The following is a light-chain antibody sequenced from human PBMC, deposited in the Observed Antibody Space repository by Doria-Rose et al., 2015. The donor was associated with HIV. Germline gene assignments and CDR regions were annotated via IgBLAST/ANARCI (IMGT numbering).Light chain of an antibody. V-gene: IGKV4-1*01. J-gene: IGKJ3*01. CDR1: QRLLYTSTNY. CDR2: WAS. Sequence: TQSPESLGMSLGERATLNCKSNQRLLYTSTNYLAWYQQQPGQPPKLLSYWASTRQSGVPARFSGSGSGTDFTLTISSLEAEDVAVYYCQQYYDTPSFGPGTTVDIK. CDR3: QQYYDTPS.